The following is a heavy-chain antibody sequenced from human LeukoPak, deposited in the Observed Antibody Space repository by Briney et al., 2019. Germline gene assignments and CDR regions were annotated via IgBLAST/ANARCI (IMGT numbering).Heavy chain of an antibody. V-gene: IGHV4-39*07. CDR2: IYYSGST. D-gene: IGHD1-14*01. CDR3: ARDPQPIPNHYYYMDV. J-gene: IGHJ6*03. Sequence: PSETLSLTCTVSGGSISSSSYYWGWIRQPPGKGLEWIGSIYYSGSTYYNPSLKSRVTISVDTSKNQFSLKLSSVTAEDTAVYYCARDPQPIPNHYYYMDVWGKGTTVTVSS. CDR1: GGSISSSSYY.